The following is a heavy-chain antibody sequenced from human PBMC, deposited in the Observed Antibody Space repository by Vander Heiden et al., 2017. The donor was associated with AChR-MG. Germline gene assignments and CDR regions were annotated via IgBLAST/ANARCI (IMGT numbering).Heavy chain of an antibody. J-gene: IGHJ6*03. V-gene: IGHV3-21*01. CDR1: GFTFSSYS. CDR3: ASDHSSSWYSVYYYYMDV. D-gene: IGHD6-13*01. Sequence: EVQLVESGGGLVKPGGSLRLSCAASGFTFSSYSMNWVRQAPGKGLEWVSSISSSSSYIYYADSVKGRFTISRDNAKNSLYLQMNSLRAEDTAVYYCASDHSSSWYSVYYYYMDVWGKGTTVTVSS. CDR2: ISSSSSYI.